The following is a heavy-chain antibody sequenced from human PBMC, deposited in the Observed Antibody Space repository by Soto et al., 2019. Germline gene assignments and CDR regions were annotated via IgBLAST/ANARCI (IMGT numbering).Heavy chain of an antibody. CDR1: GYSFTGYG. CDR2: ISPNNDNT. CDR3: AREPYSTGWFDY. V-gene: IGHV1-18*01. D-gene: IGHD6-19*01. J-gene: IGHJ4*02. Sequence: QVQLVQSGAEVKKPGASVKVSCKASGYSFTGYGINWVRQAPGQGPEWMGWISPNNDNTNYAQKFQGTVTMTTDPSTSTAYMALRGLRSDDTAVYYCAREPYSTGWFDYWGQGTLVTVSS.